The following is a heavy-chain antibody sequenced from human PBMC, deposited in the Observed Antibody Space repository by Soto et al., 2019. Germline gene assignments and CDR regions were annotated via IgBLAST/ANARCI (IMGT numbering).Heavy chain of an antibody. CDR3: ARDSTRRGSCDI. Sequence: SETLSLTCAVYNGSFSVYYWNWIRQPPGKGLEWIGEINHAGSTNYNPSLKSRVTMSVDTSENQFSLRLNSVTAADTAVYYCARDSTRRGSCDIWGQGTMVTVSS. V-gene: IGHV4-34*01. D-gene: IGHD2-2*01. CDR2: INHAGST. CDR1: NGSFSVYY. J-gene: IGHJ3*02.